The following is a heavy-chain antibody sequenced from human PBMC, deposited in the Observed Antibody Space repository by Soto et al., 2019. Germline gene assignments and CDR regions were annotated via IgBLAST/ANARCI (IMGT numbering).Heavy chain of an antibody. Sequence: QVQLVESGGGVVQPGRSLRLSCAASGFTFSSYGMHWVRQAPGKGLEWVAVIWYDGSNKYYADSVKGRFTISRDNSKKTLYLQMNSLRAADTAVYYCARVEGGSSGWWGKYYFDYWGQGTLVTVSS. CDR3: ARVEGGSSGWWGKYYFDY. J-gene: IGHJ4*02. CDR1: GFTFSSYG. D-gene: IGHD6-19*01. CDR2: IWYDGSNK. V-gene: IGHV3-33*01.